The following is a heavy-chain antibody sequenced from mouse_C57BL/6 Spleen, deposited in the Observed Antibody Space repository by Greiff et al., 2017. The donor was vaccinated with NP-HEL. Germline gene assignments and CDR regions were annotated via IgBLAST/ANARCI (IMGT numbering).Heavy chain of an antibody. CDR3: ARECSGYTDY. J-gene: IGHJ2*01. D-gene: IGHD3-2*02. CDR2: INYDGSST. V-gene: IGHV5-16*01. CDR1: GFTFSDYY. Sequence: DVKLVESEGGLVQPGSSMKLSCTASGFTFSDYYMAWVRQVPEKGLEWVANINYDGSSTYYLDSLKSRFIISRDNAKNILYLQMSSLKSEDTATYYCARECSGYTDYWGQGTTLTVSS.